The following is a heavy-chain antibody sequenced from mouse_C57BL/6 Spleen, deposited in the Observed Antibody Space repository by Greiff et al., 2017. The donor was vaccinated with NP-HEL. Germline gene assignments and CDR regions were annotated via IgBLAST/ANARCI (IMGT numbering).Heavy chain of an antibody. CDR1: GFTFSSYA. J-gene: IGHJ2*01. Sequence: EVQRVESGGGLVKPGGSLKLSCAASGFTFSSYAMSWVRQTPEKRLEWVATISDGGSYTYYPDNVKGRFTISRDTAKNNLYLQMSHLKSEDTAMYYCAREMRLRHFDYWGQGTTLTVSS. CDR2: ISDGGSYT. D-gene: IGHD2-4*01. V-gene: IGHV5-4*01. CDR3: AREMRLRHFDY.